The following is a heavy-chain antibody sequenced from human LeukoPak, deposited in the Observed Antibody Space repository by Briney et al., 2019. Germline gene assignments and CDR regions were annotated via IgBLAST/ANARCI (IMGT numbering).Heavy chain of an antibody. CDR2: ISAYNGNT. CDR1: GYTFTSYG. CDR3: ARSPYYDILTGTCFDC. Sequence: ASVKVSCKASGYTFTSYGISWVRQAPGQGLEWMGWISAYNGNTNYAQKLQGRVTMTTDTSTSTAYMELRSLRSDDTAVYYCARSPYYDILTGTCFDCWGQGTLVTVSS. V-gene: IGHV1-18*01. J-gene: IGHJ4*02. D-gene: IGHD3-9*01.